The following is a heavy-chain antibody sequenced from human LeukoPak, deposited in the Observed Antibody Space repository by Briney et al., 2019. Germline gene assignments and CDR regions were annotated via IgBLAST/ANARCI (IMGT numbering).Heavy chain of an antibody. D-gene: IGHD3-10*01. CDR2: INHSGST. V-gene: IGHV4-34*01. CDR1: GGSFNGYY. Sequence: SETLSLICAVYGGSFNGYYWGWIRQPPGKGLEWIGEINHSGSTNYNPSLKSRVTISVDTSKNQFSLKLSSVTAADTAVYYCARHAHYYGSGPYNWFDPWGQGTLVTVSS. J-gene: IGHJ5*02. CDR3: ARHAHYYGSGPYNWFDP.